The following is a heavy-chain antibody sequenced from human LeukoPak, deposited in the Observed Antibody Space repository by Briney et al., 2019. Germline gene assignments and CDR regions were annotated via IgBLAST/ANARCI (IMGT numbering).Heavy chain of an antibody. V-gene: IGHV4-39*07. D-gene: IGHD3-10*01. J-gene: IGHJ6*02. CDR1: GGSISSSSYY. CDR3: ARAAGSGSYQFYYYYYGMDV. CDR2: LYYSGST. Sequence: SETLSLTCTVSGGSISSSSYYWGWIRQPQGQGLEGIVSLYYSGSTNYNPALKSRVTISVDTSKNQFSLKLSSVTAADTAVYYCARAAGSGSYQFYYYYYGMDVWGQGTTVTVSS.